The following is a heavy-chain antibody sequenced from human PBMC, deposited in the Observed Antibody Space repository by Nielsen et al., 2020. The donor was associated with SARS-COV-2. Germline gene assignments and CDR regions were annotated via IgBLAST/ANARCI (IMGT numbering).Heavy chain of an antibody. CDR2: ISWNSGSI. V-gene: IGHV3-9*01. CDR1: GFTFDDYA. D-gene: IGHD3-22*01. J-gene: IGHJ4*02. Sequence: GGSLRLSCTASGFTFDDYAMHWVRQAPGKGLEWVSGISWNSGSIGYADSVKGRFTISRDNAKNSLYLQMNSLRAEDTALYYCAKAYETPVWGQGTLVTVSS. CDR3: AKAYETPV.